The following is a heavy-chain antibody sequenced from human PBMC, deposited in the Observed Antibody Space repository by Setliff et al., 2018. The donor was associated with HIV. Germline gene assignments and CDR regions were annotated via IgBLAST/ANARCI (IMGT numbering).Heavy chain of an antibody. D-gene: IGHD1-26*01. Sequence: SETLSLTCTVAGGSISSGSYYCSWIRQPAGKGLEWIGHIYTSESTNYNPSLKSRVTISVDTAKNQFSLKLSSVTAADTAVYYCARGALQDGTGSYYEGFDYWGQGTLVTVSS. CDR1: GGSISSGSYY. V-gene: IGHV4-61*09. CDR2: IYTSEST. J-gene: IGHJ4*02. CDR3: ARGALQDGTGSYYEGFDY.